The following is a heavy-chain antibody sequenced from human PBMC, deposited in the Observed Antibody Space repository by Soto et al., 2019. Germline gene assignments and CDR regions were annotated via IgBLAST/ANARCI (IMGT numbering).Heavy chain of an antibody. CDR2: INAGNGNT. Sequence: QVQLVQSGAEVKKPGASVKVSCKASGYTFTSYAMHWVRQAPGQRLEWMGWINAGNGNTKYSQKFQGRVTITRDTSASTAYMELSSLRSDDTAVYYCARAAGSGWGHRGVLSYFQHWGQGTLVTVSS. V-gene: IGHV1-3*01. CDR1: GYTFTSYA. CDR3: ARAAGSGWGHRGVLSYFQH. J-gene: IGHJ1*01. D-gene: IGHD6-19*01.